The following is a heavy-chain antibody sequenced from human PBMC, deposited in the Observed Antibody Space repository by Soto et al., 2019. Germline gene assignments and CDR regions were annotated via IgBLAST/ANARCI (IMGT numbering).Heavy chain of an antibody. V-gene: IGHV4-61*01. CDR1: GGSVSSGSYY. Sequence: SETLSLTCTVSGGSVSSGSYYWSWIRQPPGKGLEWIGYIYYSGSTNYNPSLKSRVTISVDTSKNHFSLKLSSVTAADTAVYYCSRLNWNYLGPFDYWGQGTLVTVSS. J-gene: IGHJ4*02. D-gene: IGHD1-7*01. CDR3: SRLNWNYLGPFDY. CDR2: IYYSGST.